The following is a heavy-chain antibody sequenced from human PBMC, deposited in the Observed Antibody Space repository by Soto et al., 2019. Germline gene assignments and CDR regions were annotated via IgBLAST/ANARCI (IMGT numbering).Heavy chain of an antibody. CDR2: IYYSGST. D-gene: IGHD6-6*01. J-gene: IGHJ6*03. V-gene: IGHV4-59*08. CDR1: GGSISSYY. Sequence: SETLSLTCTVSGGSISSYYWSWIWQPPGKGLEWIGYIYYSGSTNYNPSLKSRVTISVDTSKNQFSLKLSSVTAADTAVYYCARNRQLVPVGYYYMDVWGKGTTVTVSS. CDR3: ARNRQLVPVGYYYMDV.